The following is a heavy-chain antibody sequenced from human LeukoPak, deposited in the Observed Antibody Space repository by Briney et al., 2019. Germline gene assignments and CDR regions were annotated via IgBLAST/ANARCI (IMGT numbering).Heavy chain of an antibody. Sequence: PGGSLRLSCAASGFTFNTYAMSWVRQAPGKGLEWVSTISGSGDTTYYADSVKGRFTISRDNSKNTLYLQMNSLRAEDTAVYSCARDGSGSYYSPIDAFDIWGRGTMVTVSS. CDR3: ARDGSGSYYSPIDAFDI. V-gene: IGHV3-23*01. CDR1: GFTFNTYA. J-gene: IGHJ3*02. D-gene: IGHD3-10*01. CDR2: ISGSGDTT.